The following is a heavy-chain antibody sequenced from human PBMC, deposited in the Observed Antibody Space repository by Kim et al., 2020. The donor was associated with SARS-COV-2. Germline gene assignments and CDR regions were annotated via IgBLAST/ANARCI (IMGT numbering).Heavy chain of an antibody. V-gene: IGHV3-7*01. J-gene: IGHJ4*02. CDR1: GFSFDNYW. CDR2: IKQDGGQI. CDR3: ARIGYSSSCTDY. D-gene: IGHD6-13*01. Sequence: WGSLRLSCVASGFSFDNYWMSWVRQAPGKGLEWVANIKQDGGQIYYLDSLKGRFTISRDNAKNSVYLQLNSLRAEDTAVYYCARIGYSSSCTDYWGQGTLVTVSS.